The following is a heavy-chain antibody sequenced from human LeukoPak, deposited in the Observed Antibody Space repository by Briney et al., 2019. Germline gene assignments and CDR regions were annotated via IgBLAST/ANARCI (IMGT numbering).Heavy chain of an antibody. D-gene: IGHD2-15*01. CDR3: ARGFCSGGSCYSYDY. V-gene: IGHV1-46*01. Sequence: ASVKVSCKASGYTFSTYYMHWVRQAPGQGLEWMGVIDPSGGSTNYARKFQGRVTMTSDTSTSTVYKELSSLRSEDTAVYYCARGFCSGGSCYSYDYWGQGTLVTVSS. CDR1: GYTFSTYY. CDR2: IDPSGGST. J-gene: IGHJ4*02.